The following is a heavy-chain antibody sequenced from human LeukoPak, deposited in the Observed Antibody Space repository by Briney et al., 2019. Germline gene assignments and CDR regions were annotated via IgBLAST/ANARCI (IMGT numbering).Heavy chain of an antibody. CDR1: GYTFTDYY. CDR3: ARVGATYSGDP. CDR2: INPNSGGT. J-gene: IGHJ5*02. D-gene: IGHD1-26*01. Sequence: ASVKASCKASGYTFTDYYIHWVRQAPGQGLEWMGWINPNSGGTNYAQKFQGRITMTRDTSISTAYMELSRLRSDDTAVYYCARVGATYSGDPWGQGTLVTVSS. V-gene: IGHV1-2*02.